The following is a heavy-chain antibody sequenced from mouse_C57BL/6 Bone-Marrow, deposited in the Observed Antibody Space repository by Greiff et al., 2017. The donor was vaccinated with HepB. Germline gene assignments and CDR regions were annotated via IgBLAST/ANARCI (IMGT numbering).Heavy chain of an antibody. CDR1: GFTFSDFY. CDR3: ARDDDYDRGAMDY. D-gene: IGHD2-4*01. J-gene: IGHJ4*01. V-gene: IGHV7-1*01. Sequence: DVKLVESGGGLVQSGRSLRLSCATSGFTFSDFYMEWVRQAPGKGLEWIAASRNKANDYTTEYSASVKGRFIVSRDTSQSILYLRMNALRAEDTAIYYCARDDDYDRGAMDYWGQGTSVTVSS. CDR2: SRNKANDYTT.